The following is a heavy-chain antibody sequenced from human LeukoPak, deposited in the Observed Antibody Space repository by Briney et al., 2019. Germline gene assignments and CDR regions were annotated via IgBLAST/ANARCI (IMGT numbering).Heavy chain of an antibody. CDR1: GGSISSGGYY. Sequence: SETLSLTCTVSGGSISSGGYYWSWIRQHPGKGLEWIGYIYYSGSTYYNPSLKSRATISVDTSKNQFSLKLSPVTAADTAVYYCASTAAGAIFDYWGQGTLVTVSS. CDR3: ASTAAGAIFDY. D-gene: IGHD6-13*01. J-gene: IGHJ4*02. CDR2: IYYSGST. V-gene: IGHV4-31*03.